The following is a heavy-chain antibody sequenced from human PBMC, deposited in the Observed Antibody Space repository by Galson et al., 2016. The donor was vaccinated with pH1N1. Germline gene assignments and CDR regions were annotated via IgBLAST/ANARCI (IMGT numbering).Heavy chain of an antibody. J-gene: IGHJ4*02. V-gene: IGHV3-7*01. CDR3: ARVGDYYDSEGYYSCHFDY. CDR1: GFTFSGYW. CDR2: IRHDGSEK. Sequence: SLRLSCAASGFTFSGYWMTWVRQAPGKGLEWVANIRHDGSEKYYVDSVKGRFTVARDNVKKSVYLQMNSLRAEDTAVYYCARVGDYYDSEGYYSCHFDYWGQGTLVTVSS. D-gene: IGHD3-22*01.